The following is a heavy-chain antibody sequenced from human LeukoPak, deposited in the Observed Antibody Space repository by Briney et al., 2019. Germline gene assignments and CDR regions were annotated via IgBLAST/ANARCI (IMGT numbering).Heavy chain of an antibody. D-gene: IGHD1-26*01. J-gene: IGHJ4*02. Sequence: GGSLRLSCAASGFTFSNYAISWVRQAPGKGLEWVSSISSSGGSTYYTDSVKGRFTISRDNSKNTLYLQMNSLRVEDTAVYYCAKGGSYSSFDYWGQGTLVIVSS. CDR3: AKGGSYSSFDY. CDR2: ISSSGGST. CDR1: GFTFSNYA. V-gene: IGHV3-23*01.